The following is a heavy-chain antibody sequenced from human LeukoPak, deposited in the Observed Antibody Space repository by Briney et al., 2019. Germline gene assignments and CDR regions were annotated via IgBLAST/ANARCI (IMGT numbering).Heavy chain of an antibody. CDR2: ISGNAAGT. Sequence: PGGSLRLSCAASGFTLSSYAMTWVRQAPGKGLEWVSGISGNAAGTYYADSVQGRFTISRDNSKNTVYLQMNSLRAEDTAVYYCAKADRADVPSKVDYWGQGTLVTVSS. J-gene: IGHJ4*02. CDR3: AKADRADVPSKVDY. D-gene: IGHD3-10*01. V-gene: IGHV3-23*01. CDR1: GFTLSSYA.